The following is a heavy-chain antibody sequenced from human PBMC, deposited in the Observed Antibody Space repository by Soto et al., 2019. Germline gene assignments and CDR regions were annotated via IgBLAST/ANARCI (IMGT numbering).Heavy chain of an antibody. Sequence: ASVKVSCKASGYTFTSYGIHWVRQAPGQRLEWMGWINAANGDTKYSPKFQGRVTITADESTSTAYMELSSLRSEDTAVYYCASSGEAAAGTYWGQGTLVTVSS. CDR2: INAANGDT. D-gene: IGHD6-13*01. CDR1: GYTFTSYG. V-gene: IGHV1-3*01. J-gene: IGHJ4*02. CDR3: ASSGEAAAGTY.